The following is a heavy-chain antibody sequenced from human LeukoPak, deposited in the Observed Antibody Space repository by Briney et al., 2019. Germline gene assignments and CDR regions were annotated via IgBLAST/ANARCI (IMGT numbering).Heavy chain of an antibody. CDR1: GDSVSSNSVT. J-gene: IGHJ5*02. D-gene: IGHD3-9*01. CDR2: TYYRSTCYN. V-gene: IGHV6-1*01. Sequence: PSQTLSLTCAISGDSVSSNSVTWNWIRQSPSRGLEWLGRTYYRSTCYNDYAVSVRGRITVNPDTSKNQFSLHPNSVTPEDTAVYYCARRLTQYDCFDPWGQGILVTVSS. CDR3: ARRLTQYDCFDP.